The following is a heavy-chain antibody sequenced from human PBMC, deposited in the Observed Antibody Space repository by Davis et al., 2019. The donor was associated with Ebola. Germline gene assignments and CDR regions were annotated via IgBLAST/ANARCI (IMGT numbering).Heavy chain of an antibody. V-gene: IGHV3-53*05. D-gene: IGHD1-14*01. CDR1: GFIVSSNY. J-gene: IGHJ4*02. CDR2: IYSGGSI. Sequence: GESLKISCAASGFIVSSNYLSWVRQAPGKGLEWVSVIYSGGSIYYADSVKGRFTISRDNSKNTLYLQMNSLRAEDTAVYYCAKGDRLDYWGQGTLVTVSS. CDR3: AKGDRLDY.